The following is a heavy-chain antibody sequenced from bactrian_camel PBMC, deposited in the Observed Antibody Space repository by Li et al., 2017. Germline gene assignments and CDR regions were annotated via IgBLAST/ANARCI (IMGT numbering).Heavy chain of an antibody. Sequence: VQLVESGGGSVQAGGSLRLSCVVSGSTISTYYMGWFRQAPGKEREGVAATDRAGATTYSYSVKGRFTISRDNAKNTLYLQMNSLKTEDTAVYYCARGPENLWEYGYWGQGTQVTVS. CDR1: GSTISTYY. CDR2: TDRAGAT. J-gene: IGHJ4*01. V-gene: IGHV3S67*01. CDR3: ARGPENLWEYGY.